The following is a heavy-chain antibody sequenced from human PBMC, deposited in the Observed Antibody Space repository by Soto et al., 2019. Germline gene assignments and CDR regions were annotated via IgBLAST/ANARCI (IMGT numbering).Heavy chain of an antibody. CDR1: GGTFSSYA. D-gene: IGHD1-26*01. CDR2: IIPIFGTA. V-gene: IGHV1-69*01. CDR3: ASQVGATFLNWFDP. Sequence: QVQLVQSGAEVKKPGSSVKVSCKASGGTFSSYAISWVRQAPGHGLEWMGGIIPIFGTANYAQKFQGRVTITADESTSTAYMELSSLRSEDTAVYYCASQVGATFLNWFDPWGQGALVTVSS. J-gene: IGHJ5*02.